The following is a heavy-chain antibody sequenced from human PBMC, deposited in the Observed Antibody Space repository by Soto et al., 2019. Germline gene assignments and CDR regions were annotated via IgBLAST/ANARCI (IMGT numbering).Heavy chain of an antibody. CDR3: ARGPSGYYYYYYYMDV. J-gene: IGHJ6*03. CDR2: INHSGST. CDR1: GGSFSGYY. V-gene: IGHV4-34*01. Sequence: QVQLQQWGAGLLKPSETLSLTCAVYGGSFSGYYWSWIRQPPGKGLEWSGEINHSGSTNYNPSLRSRVTISVDASKNQFSLKLSSVTAADTAVYYCARGPSGYYYYYYYMDVWGKGTTVTVSS.